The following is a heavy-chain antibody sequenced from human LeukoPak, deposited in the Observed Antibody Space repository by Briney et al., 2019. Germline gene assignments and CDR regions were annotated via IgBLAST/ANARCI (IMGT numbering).Heavy chain of an antibody. CDR2: INPNSGGT. V-gene: IGHV1-2*02. Sequence: ASVKVSCKASGYTFTGSYMHWVRQAPGQGLEWMGWINPNSGGTNYAQKFQGRVTMTRDTSISTAYMELSRLRSDDTAVYYCARDTVRYANWFDPWGQGTLVTVSS. CDR1: GYTFTGSY. D-gene: IGHD4-4*01. CDR3: ARDTVRYANWFDP. J-gene: IGHJ5*02.